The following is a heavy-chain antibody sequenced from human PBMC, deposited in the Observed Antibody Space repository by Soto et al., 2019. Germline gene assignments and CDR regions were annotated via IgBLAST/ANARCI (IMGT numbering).Heavy chain of an antibody. CDR2: IYNSGRT. Sequence: SETLSLTCTVSGDSISSYYWRWIRPPPGKGMEWNGSIYNSGRTNYNPSLTSQVTISVDTSKNQFTLKLSSVTAADPAVYYCARDKYYDIVAAAVWFDYWGQGTLVTVSS. V-gene: IGHV4-59*01. CDR1: GDSISSYY. J-gene: IGHJ4*02. CDR3: ARDKYYDIVAAAVWFDY. D-gene: IGHD3-9*01.